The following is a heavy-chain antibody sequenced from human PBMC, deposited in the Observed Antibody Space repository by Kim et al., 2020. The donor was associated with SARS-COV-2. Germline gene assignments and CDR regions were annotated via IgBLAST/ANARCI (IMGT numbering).Heavy chain of an antibody. CDR3: ARHKDTAMVTSYYGMDV. Sequence: GESLKISCKGSGYSFTTYWISWVRQMPGKGLEWMGRIDPSDSYSNYSPSFQGHVTFSADKSISTAYLQWSSLKASDTAMYYCARHKDTAMVTSYYGMDVWGQGTTVTVSS. J-gene: IGHJ6*02. V-gene: IGHV5-10-1*01. CDR2: IDPSDSYS. CDR1: GYSFTTYW. D-gene: IGHD5-18*01.